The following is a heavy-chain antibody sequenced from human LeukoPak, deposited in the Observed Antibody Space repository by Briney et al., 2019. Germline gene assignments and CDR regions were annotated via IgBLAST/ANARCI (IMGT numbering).Heavy chain of an antibody. J-gene: IGHJ4*02. V-gene: IGHV4-59*01. CDR3: ARGYCSGGSCYNDY. CDR2: IYYSGST. Sequence: SETPSLTCTVSGGSISSYYWSWIRQPPGKGPEWIGYIYYSGSTNYNPSLKSRVTISVDTSKNQFSLKLSSVTAADTVVYYCARGYCSGGSCYNDYWGQGTLVTVSS. CDR1: GGSISSYY. D-gene: IGHD2-15*01.